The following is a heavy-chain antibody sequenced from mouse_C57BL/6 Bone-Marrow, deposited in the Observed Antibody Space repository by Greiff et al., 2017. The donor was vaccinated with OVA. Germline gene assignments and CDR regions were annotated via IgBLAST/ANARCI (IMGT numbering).Heavy chain of an antibody. J-gene: IGHJ3*01. CDR1: GFTFSSYG. Sequence: EVKLVESGGDLVKPGGSLKLSCAASGFTFSSYGMSWVRQTPDKRLEWVATISSGGSYTYYPDSVKGRFTISRDNAKNTLYLQMSSLKSEDTAMYYCARRLGPFAYWGQGTLVTVSA. V-gene: IGHV5-6*02. D-gene: IGHD4-1*01. CDR2: ISSGGSYT. CDR3: ARRLGPFAY.